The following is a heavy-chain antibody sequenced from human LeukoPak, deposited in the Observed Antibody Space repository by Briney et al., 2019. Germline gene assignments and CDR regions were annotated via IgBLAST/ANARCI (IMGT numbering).Heavy chain of an antibody. CDR2: IYTSGST. CDR1: GLTVSSNY. CDR3: ARDRAGTCSGGSCSWYFDL. J-gene: IGHJ2*01. Sequence: GGSLRLSCAASGLTVSSNYMSWVRQAPGKGLEWVSVIYTSGSTHYADSVKGRFTISRDDSKITLYLQMNSLRAEDTAVYYCARDRAGTCSGGSCSWYFDLWGRGTPVTVSS. V-gene: IGHV3-66*01. D-gene: IGHD2-15*01.